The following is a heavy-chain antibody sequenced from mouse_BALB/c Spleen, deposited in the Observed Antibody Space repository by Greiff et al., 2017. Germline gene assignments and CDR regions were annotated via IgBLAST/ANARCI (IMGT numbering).Heavy chain of an antibody. CDR2: INPNNGGT. V-gene: IGHV1-18*01. J-gene: IGHJ4*01. CDR1: GYTFTDYN. Sequence: EVKVVESGPELVKPGASVKIPCKASGYTFTDYNMDWVKQSHGKSLEWIGDINPNNGGTIYNQKFKGKATLTVDKSSSTAYMELRSLTSEDTAVYYCAREITGYYAMDYWGQGTSVTVSS. CDR3: AREITGYYAMDY. D-gene: IGHD2-4*01.